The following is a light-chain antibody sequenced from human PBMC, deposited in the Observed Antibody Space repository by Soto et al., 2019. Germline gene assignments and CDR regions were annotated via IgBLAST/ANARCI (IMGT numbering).Light chain of an antibody. CDR2: DVN. V-gene: IGLV2-11*01. CDR3: CSHAGEYKYV. CDR1: SSDVGAYNF. J-gene: IGLJ1*01. Sequence: QSVLTQPRSVSGSPGQSVTISCTGSSSDVGAYNFASWYQQHPGAAPKLLIHDVNKRPPGVPDRFSASKSGNTASLTISGLQAEDEADCYWCSHAGEYKYVFGSGTMLTVL.